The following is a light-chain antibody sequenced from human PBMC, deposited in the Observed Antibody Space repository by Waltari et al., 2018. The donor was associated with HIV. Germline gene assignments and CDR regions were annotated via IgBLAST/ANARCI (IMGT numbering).Light chain of an antibody. CDR2: EVS. V-gene: IGLV2-8*01. J-gene: IGLJ1*01. CDR1: MNDVGGYNY. Sequence: QSALTQPPSASGSPGQSVTISCTGSMNDVGGYNYVSWYQQHPGKAPKVIIYEVSKRPSGVPDRFSGSKSGNTASLTISGLQAEDEADYYCCSCPRSGIRYVFGTGTKVTVL. CDR3: CSCPRSGIRYV.